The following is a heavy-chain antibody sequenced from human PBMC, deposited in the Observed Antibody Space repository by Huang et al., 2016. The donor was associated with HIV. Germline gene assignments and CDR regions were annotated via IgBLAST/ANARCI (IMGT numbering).Heavy chain of an antibody. CDR1: GGSISSSSYY. CDR3: ARHASWMGSGNNWFDP. CDR2: IYYMGST. Sequence: QLQLQESGPGLVKPSETLSLTCTVSGGSISSSSYYWGWIRQPPGKGLEWIGSIYYMGSTYYNPPLKSRVTISVDTSKNQFSLKLSSVTAADTAVYYCARHASWMGSGNNWFDPWGQGTLVTVSS. D-gene: IGHD3-10*01. J-gene: IGHJ5*02. V-gene: IGHV4-39*01.